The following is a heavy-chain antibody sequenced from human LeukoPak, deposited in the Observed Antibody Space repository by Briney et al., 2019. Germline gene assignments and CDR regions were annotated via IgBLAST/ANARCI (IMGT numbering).Heavy chain of an antibody. J-gene: IGHJ4*02. Sequence: KASQTLSLTCAVSGGSISSGGYSWSWIRQPPGKGLEWIGYIYHSGSTYYNPSLKSRVTISVDRSKNQLSLKLSSVTAADTAVYFCARAGYYDSNGYYTFCDWGQGTLVTVSS. D-gene: IGHD3-22*01. CDR2: IYHSGST. CDR1: GGSISSGGYS. V-gene: IGHV4-30-2*01. CDR3: ARAGYYDSNGYYTFCD.